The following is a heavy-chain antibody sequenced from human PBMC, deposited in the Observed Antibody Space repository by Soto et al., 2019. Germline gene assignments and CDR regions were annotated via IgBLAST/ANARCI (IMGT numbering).Heavy chain of an antibody. CDR1: GFTFSSYA. CDR2: ISGSGGST. J-gene: IGHJ6*02. Sequence: GSLRLSCAASGFTFSSYAMSWVRQAPGKGLEWVSAISGSGGSTYYADSVKGRFTISRDNSKNTLYLQMNSLRAEDTAVYYCAKTTYSSSWYLQGYYYYGMDVWGQGTTVTVSS. V-gene: IGHV3-23*01. CDR3: AKTTYSSSWYLQGYYYYGMDV. D-gene: IGHD6-13*01.